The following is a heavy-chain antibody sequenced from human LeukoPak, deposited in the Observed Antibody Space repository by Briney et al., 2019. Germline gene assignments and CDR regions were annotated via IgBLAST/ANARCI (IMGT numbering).Heavy chain of an antibody. D-gene: IGHD6-19*01. CDR2: INYNGGT. J-gene: IGHJ4*02. Sequence: PSETLSLTCTVSGDSISSDYWSWIRQPPGKGLEWIAYINYNGGTNYNPSLKSRLTISLDTSKNQFSLRLRSVTAADMAVYYCVRGAGWYPYWGQGTLVTVSS. CDR1: GDSISSDY. V-gene: IGHV4-59*01. CDR3: VRGAGWYPY.